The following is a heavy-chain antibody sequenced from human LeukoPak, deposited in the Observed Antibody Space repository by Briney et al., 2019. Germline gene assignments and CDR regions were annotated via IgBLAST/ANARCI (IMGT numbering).Heavy chain of an antibody. CDR3: ARPDTAMVLHSWFDP. CDR2: ISYDGSNK. V-gene: IGHV3-30*04. CDR1: GFTFSSYA. Sequence: PGGSLRLSCAASGFTFSSYAMHWVRQAPGKGLEWVAVISYDGSNKYYADSVKGRFTISRDNSKNTLYLQMNGLRAEDTAVYYCARPDTAMVLHSWFDPWGQGTLVTVSS. D-gene: IGHD5-18*01. J-gene: IGHJ5*02.